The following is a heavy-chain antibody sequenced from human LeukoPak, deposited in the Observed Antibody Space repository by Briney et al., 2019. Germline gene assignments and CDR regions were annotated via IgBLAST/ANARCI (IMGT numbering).Heavy chain of an antibody. CDR1: GGSISSSNW. Sequence: SETLSLTCAVSGGSISSSNWWSWVRQPPGKGLEWIGEIYHSGSTSYNPSLKSRVTISVDKSKNQFSLKLSSVTAADTAVYYCARDPYYYYYGMDVWGQGTTVTVSS. CDR3: ARDPYYYYYGMDV. V-gene: IGHV4-4*02. CDR2: IYHSGST. J-gene: IGHJ6*02.